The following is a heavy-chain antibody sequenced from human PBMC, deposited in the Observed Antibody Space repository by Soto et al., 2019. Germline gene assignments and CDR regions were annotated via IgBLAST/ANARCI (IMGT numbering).Heavy chain of an antibody. V-gene: IGHV4-34*01. J-gene: IGHJ6*03. CDR3: ARVPSMVRGVIIKHYYYYMDV. D-gene: IGHD3-10*01. CDR1: GGSFSGYY. Sequence: PSETLSLTCAVYGGSFSGYYWSWIRQPPGKGLEWIGEINHSGSTNYNPSLKSRVTISVDTSKNQFSLKLSSVTAADTAVYYCARVPSMVRGVIIKHYYYYMDVWGKGTTVTVSS. CDR2: INHSGST.